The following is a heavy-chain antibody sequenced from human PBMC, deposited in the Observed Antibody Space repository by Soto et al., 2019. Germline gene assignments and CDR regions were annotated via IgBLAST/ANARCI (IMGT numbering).Heavy chain of an antibody. J-gene: IGHJ6*02. D-gene: IGHD4-4*01. V-gene: IGHV3-23*01. CDR3: AKLLHNSYYNVMDV. CDR2: SIGPSGNT. Sequence: EVQLLESGGDLVQPGGSLRLVCAASGFTFSNSGMRWVRQAPGQGLEWVSSIGPSGNTYYSDAVKGRFTISRDISKNKLFLQMDSLRAEDTATYYCAKLLHNSYYNVMDVWGQGTTVTVSS. CDR1: GFTFSNSG.